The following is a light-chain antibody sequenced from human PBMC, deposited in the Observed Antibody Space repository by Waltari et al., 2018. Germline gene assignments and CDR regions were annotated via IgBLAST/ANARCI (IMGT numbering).Light chain of an antibody. CDR3: SAWDHSLHVHV. CDR2: VT. CDR1: SHNVGSRY. J-gene: IGLJ1*01. Sequence: QSALTQEASVSGTVGQTVTLYCAGTSHNVGSRYVGWYQQISRGATKTFMFVTSLPSGSTERFSGSKSGPTASLTISGLQPEDEAEYFCSAWDHSLHVHVFGTGTQVTVL. V-gene: IGLV1-44*01.